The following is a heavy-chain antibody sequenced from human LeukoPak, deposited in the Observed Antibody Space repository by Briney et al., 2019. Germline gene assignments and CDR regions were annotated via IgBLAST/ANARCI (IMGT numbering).Heavy chain of an antibody. J-gene: IGHJ4*02. CDR2: ISSSSNYI. CDR1: GFTFSSYW. V-gene: IGHV3-21*04. D-gene: IGHD4-23*01. Sequence: GGSLRLSCAASGFTFSSYWMTWVRQAPGEGLEWVSSISSSSNYIYYADSVKGRLTISRDNAKNSLYLQMNSLRAEDTALYYCAKDMSPYGGNFDYWGQGTLVTVSS. CDR3: AKDMSPYGGNFDY.